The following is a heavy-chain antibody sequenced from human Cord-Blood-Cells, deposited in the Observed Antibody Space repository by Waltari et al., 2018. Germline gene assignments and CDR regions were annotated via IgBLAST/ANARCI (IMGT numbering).Heavy chain of an antibody. Sequence: QVQLVQSGAEVKKPGSSVKVSCKASGGTFSSYAISWVRQAPGQGLEWMGGIIPIFCTANYAQKFQGRGTITADESTSTAYMELSSLRSEDTAVYYCARDLTNDFWSGYYYYYGMDVWGQGTTVTVSS. CDR2: IIPIFCTA. V-gene: IGHV1-69*01. CDR3: ARDLTNDFWSGYYYYYGMDV. D-gene: IGHD3-3*01. CDR1: GGTFSSYA. J-gene: IGHJ6*02.